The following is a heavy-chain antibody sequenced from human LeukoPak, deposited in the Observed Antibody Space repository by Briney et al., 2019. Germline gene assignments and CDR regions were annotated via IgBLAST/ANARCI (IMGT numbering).Heavy chain of an antibody. V-gene: IGHV1-69*13. J-gene: IGHJ4*02. CDR2: IIPIFGTA. CDR3: AGENCGGDCYFDY. Sequence: SVKVSCKASGGTFSSYAISWVRQAPGQGLEWMGGIIPIFGTANYAQKFQGRVTITADESTSTAYMELSSLRSGDTAVYYCAGENCGGDCYFDYWGQGTLVTVSS. D-gene: IGHD2-21*02. CDR1: GGTFSSYA.